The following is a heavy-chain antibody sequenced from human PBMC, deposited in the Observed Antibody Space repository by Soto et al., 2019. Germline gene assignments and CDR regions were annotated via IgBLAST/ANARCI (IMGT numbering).Heavy chain of an antibody. D-gene: IGHD6-19*01. CDR1: GYTFTSYG. CDR2: ISAYNGNT. CDR3: ARDHHPGIAVAGTEWHY. Sequence: QVQLVQSGAEVKKPGASVKVSCKASGYTFTSYGISWVRQASGQGLEWMGWISAYNGNTNYAQKLQGRVTMTTDTSTSTAYMELRSLRSDDTAVYYCARDHHPGIAVAGTEWHYWGQGTLVTVSS. J-gene: IGHJ4*02. V-gene: IGHV1-18*01.